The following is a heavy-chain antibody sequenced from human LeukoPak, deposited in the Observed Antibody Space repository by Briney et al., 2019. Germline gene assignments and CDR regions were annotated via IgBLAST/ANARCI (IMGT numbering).Heavy chain of an antibody. CDR3: AKGSDYIHHDAFDI. D-gene: IGHD4-11*01. CDR1: GFTFDDYA. Sequence: GGSLRLSCAASGFTFDDYAMHWVRQAPGKGLEWVSGISWNSGSIGYADSVKGRFTISRDNAKNSLYLQMNSLRAEDMALYYCAKGSDYIHHDAFDIWGQGTMVTVSS. J-gene: IGHJ3*02. V-gene: IGHV3-9*03. CDR2: ISWNSGSI.